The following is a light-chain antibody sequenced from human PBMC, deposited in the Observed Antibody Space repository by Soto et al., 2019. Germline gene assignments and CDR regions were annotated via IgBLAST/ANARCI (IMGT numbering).Light chain of an antibody. CDR3: CSYTGSYTFV. CDR1: SSDIGGYYY. J-gene: IGLJ2*01. V-gene: IGLV2-11*01. Sequence: QSVLTQPRSVSGSPGQSVTISCTGTSSDIGGYYYVSWYQQHPGKAPKIMVYDVTKRPSGVPDRFSGSKSGNTASLTITGLQAEDEADYYCCSYTGSYTFVFGGGTKLTVL. CDR2: DVT.